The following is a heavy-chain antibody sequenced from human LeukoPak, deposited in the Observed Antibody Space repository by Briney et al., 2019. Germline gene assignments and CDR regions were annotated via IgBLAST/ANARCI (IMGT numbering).Heavy chain of an antibody. CDR3: ARGGPNWNYGNYFDY. CDR2: INTNTGNP. Sequence: ASVKVSCKASGYTFTTYAMNWVRQAPGQGLEWMGWINTNTGNPTYAQGFTGRFVFSLDTSVSTAYLQISSLKAEDTAVYYYARGGPNWNYGNYFDYWGQGTLVTVSS. D-gene: IGHD1-7*01. V-gene: IGHV7-4-1*02. CDR1: GYTFTTYA. J-gene: IGHJ4*02.